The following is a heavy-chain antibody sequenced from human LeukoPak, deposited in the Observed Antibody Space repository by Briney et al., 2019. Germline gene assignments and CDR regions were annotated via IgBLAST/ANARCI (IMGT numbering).Heavy chain of an antibody. CDR1: GGSISSYY. CDR2: IYYSGST. CDR3: ARHEEGVGALDY. Sequence: PSETLSLTCTVSGGSISSYYWSWIRQPPGKGLEWVGYIYYSGSTNYNPSLKSRVTISVDTSKNQFSLKLSSVTAADTAVYYCARHEEGVGALDYWGQGTLVTVSS. J-gene: IGHJ4*02. D-gene: IGHD1-26*01. V-gene: IGHV4-59*08.